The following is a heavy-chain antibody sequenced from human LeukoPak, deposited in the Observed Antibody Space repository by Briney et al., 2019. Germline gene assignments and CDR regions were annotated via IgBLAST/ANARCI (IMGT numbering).Heavy chain of an antibody. Sequence: GGSLRLSCAASGFTFSSYWMSWVRKAPGKGLEWVANIKQDGSEKYYVDSVKGRFTISRDNAKNSLYLQMNSLRAEDTAVYYCARDSSSSSAYYYYYYGMDVWGQGTTVTVSS. V-gene: IGHV3-7*01. CDR1: GFTFSSYW. CDR2: IKQDGSEK. J-gene: IGHJ6*02. D-gene: IGHD6-6*01. CDR3: ARDSSSSSAYYYYYYGMDV.